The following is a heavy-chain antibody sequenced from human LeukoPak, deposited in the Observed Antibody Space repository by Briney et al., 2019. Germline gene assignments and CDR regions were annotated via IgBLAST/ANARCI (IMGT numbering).Heavy chain of an antibody. D-gene: IGHD3-22*01. J-gene: IGHJ4*02. Sequence: PGRSLRLSCTASGFTFDDYAMYWVRQAPGKGLEWVSGISWNSGSIAYADSVKGRFTISRDNAKNSLYLQMNSLRAEDTAVYYCARDNYDSSGYYYFDYWDQGTLVTVSS. CDR1: GFTFDDYA. V-gene: IGHV3-9*01. CDR3: ARDNYDSSGYYYFDY. CDR2: ISWNSGSI.